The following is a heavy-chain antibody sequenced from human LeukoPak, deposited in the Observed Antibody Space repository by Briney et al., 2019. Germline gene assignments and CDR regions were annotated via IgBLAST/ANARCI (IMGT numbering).Heavy chain of an antibody. V-gene: IGHV4-30-2*01. J-gene: IGHJ4*02. CDR3: ARAAREDDFWSGYLAFDY. Sequence: SETLSLTCAVSGGSLSSGGSSWSWIRQPPGKCLEWIGYIYHSGSTYYNPSLKSRVTISVDRSKIQFSLKLSSVTAADTAVYYCARAAREDDFWSGYLAFDYWGQGTLVTVSS. D-gene: IGHD3-3*01. CDR1: GGSLSSGGSS. CDR2: IYHSGST.